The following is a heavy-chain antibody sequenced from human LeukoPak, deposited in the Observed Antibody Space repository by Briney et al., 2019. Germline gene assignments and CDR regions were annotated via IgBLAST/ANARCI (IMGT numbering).Heavy chain of an antibody. CDR1: GGSMSPYH. CDR2: IYYSGST. J-gene: IGHJ5*02. Sequence: SETLSLTCTVSGGSMSPYHWGWIRQPPGKGLEWIGYIYYSGSTNYNPSLKSRVTISVDTSKNQFSLKLSSVTAADTAVYYCARQGDYGDYNWFDPWGQGTLVTVSS. V-gene: IGHV4-59*08. D-gene: IGHD4-17*01. CDR3: ARQGDYGDYNWFDP.